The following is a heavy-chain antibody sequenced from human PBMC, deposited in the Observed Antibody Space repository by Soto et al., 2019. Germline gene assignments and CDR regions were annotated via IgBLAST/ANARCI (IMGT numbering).Heavy chain of an antibody. CDR2: INYSGTT. D-gene: IGHD5-12*01. Sequence: QVRLQESGPGLVKPSQTLSLTCTVSGGSISSGGYYWSWIRQYPGKGLEWIGYINYSGTTHYTPSLKSRVSISIDTSKNQVSLRLNSVTAADTAVYYCARAAVDIVATILDYWGQGVLVTVSA. V-gene: IGHV4-31*03. J-gene: IGHJ4*02. CDR1: GGSISSGGYY. CDR3: ARAAVDIVATILDY.